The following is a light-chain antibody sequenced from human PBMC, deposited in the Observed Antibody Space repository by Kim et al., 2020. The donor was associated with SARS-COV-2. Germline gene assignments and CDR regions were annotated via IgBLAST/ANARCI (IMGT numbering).Light chain of an antibody. V-gene: IGLV2-14*03. CDR3: SSYTSSSTLV. Sequence: QSALTQPASVSGSPGRSITISCTGTSSDVGGYHYVSWYQQHPGKAPKLMIYDVSDRPSGVSNRFSGSKSGNTASLTISGLQAEDEADYYCSSYTSSSTLVFGGGTQLTVL. CDR2: DVS. CDR1: SSDVGGYHY. J-gene: IGLJ2*01.